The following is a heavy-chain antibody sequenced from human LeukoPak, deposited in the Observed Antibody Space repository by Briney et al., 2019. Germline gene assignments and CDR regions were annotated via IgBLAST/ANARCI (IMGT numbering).Heavy chain of an antibody. J-gene: IGHJ4*02. CDR3: ALARYYYDSSGYFSY. D-gene: IGHD3-22*01. CDR2: ISGSGGST. V-gene: IGHV3-23*01. CDR1: GFTFSSYA. Sequence: PGGSLRLSCAASGFTFSSYAMSWVRQAPGKGLEGVSAISGSGGSTYYADSVKGRFTISRDNSKNTLYLQMNSLRAEDTAVYYCALARYYYDSSGYFSYWGQGTLVTVSS.